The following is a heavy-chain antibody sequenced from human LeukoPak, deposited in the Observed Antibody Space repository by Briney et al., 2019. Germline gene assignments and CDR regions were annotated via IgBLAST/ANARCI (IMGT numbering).Heavy chain of an antibody. CDR3: AKDHRTSTWPFDY. Sequence: GGSLRLSCAASGFTFSTYAMSWVRQPPGKGLEWVSSISGSGGSTFYAASVKGRFTISRDNSKNTLYLQMNSLRAEDTAIYYCAKDHRTSTWPFDYWGQGTLVTVSS. CDR1: GFTFSTYA. V-gene: IGHV3-23*01. D-gene: IGHD2-2*01. J-gene: IGHJ4*02. CDR2: ISGSGGST.